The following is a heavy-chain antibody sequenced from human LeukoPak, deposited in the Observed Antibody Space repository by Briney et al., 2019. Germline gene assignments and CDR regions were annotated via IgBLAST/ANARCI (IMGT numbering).Heavy chain of an antibody. CDR3: ATIPPIDSSSDY. J-gene: IGHJ4*02. CDR2: INHSGST. V-gene: IGHV4-34*01. CDR1: GGSFSGYY. D-gene: IGHD6-6*01. Sequence: SETLSLTCAVYGGSFSGYYWSWIRQPPGKGLEWIGEINHSGSTYYNPSLKSRVTLSIDTSKNQFSLKLNSVTAADTAVYYCATIPPIDSSSDYWGQGTLVTVSS.